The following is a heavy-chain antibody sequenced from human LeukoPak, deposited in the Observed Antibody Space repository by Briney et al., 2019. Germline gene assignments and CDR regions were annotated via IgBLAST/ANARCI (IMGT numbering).Heavy chain of an antibody. CDR1: GGSFSGYY. D-gene: IGHD2-15*01. Sequence: PSETLSLTCAVYGGSFSGYYWSWIRQPPGKGLEWIGEINHSGSTNYNPPLKSRVTISVDTSKNQFSLKLTSVTAADTAVYYCARGGYCSGGSCYGGGFDYWGQGILVTVSS. V-gene: IGHV4-34*01. CDR2: INHSGST. J-gene: IGHJ4*02. CDR3: ARGGYCSGGSCYGGGFDY.